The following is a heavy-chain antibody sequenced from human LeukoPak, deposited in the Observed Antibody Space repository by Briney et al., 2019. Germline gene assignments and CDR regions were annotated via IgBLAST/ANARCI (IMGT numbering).Heavy chain of an antibody. CDR1: GFTFSSYE. D-gene: IGHD3-10*01. Sequence: PGGSLTLSCAASGFTFSSYEMNWVRQAPGKGLEWFSYISRSGSTIYYADSVKGRFTISRDNAKNSLYLQMNSLRAEDTAVYYCARDLPVYYYGSGSYFGYYGMDVWGKGTTVTVSS. J-gene: IGHJ6*04. CDR2: ISRSGSTI. CDR3: ARDLPVYYYGSGSYFGYYGMDV. V-gene: IGHV3-48*03.